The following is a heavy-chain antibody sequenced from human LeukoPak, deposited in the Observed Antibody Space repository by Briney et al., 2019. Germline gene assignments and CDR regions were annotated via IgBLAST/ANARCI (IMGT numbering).Heavy chain of an antibody. V-gene: IGHV4-61*02. D-gene: IGHD2-15*01. Sequence: SETLSLTCSVSGGSISSDSYYWSWIRQTAGKGLEWIGRIYTVGSTNYNPSLKSRVTISVDTPKNQFSLKLSSVTAADTAVYYCARAAAATLELYDYWGQGTLVTVSS. CDR3: ARAAAATLELYDY. CDR2: IYTVGST. J-gene: IGHJ4*02. CDR1: GGSISSDSYY.